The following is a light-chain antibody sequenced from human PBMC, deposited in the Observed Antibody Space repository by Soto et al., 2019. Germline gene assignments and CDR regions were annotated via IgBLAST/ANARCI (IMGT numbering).Light chain of an antibody. CDR2: DAS. CDR1: QTITTW. V-gene: IGKV1-5*01. J-gene: IGKJ1*01. CDR3: QQYNSYSRT. Sequence: DIRVTQSPPTLSASVGDRVTITRRASQTITTWMAWYQQKPGKAPKLLVYDASTLQSGVATRFSGSGSGTEFTLTISSLQPDDFATYYCQQYNSYSRTFGQGTKVDIK.